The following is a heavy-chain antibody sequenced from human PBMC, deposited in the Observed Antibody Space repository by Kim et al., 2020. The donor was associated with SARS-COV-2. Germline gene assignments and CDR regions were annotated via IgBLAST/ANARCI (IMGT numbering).Heavy chain of an antibody. CDR3: ARDNTIAAAGTGGY. CDR2: ISAYNGTT. V-gene: IGHV1-18*01. Sequence: ASVKVSCKASGYTFTSYGISWVRQAPGQGLEWMGWISAYNGTTNYAQKLQGRVTMNTDTSTSTAYMELRSLRSDDTAVYYCARDNTIAAAGTGGYWGQGTLVTVSS. CDR1: GYTFTSYG. J-gene: IGHJ4*02. D-gene: IGHD6-13*01.